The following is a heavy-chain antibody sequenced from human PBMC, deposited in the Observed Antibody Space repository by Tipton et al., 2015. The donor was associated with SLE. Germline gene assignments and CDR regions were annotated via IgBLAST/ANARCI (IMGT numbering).Heavy chain of an antibody. J-gene: IGHJ4*02. Sequence: SLRLSCAASGFTFSSYSMTWVRQAPGKGLEWVSEISGSGSSTYYADSVKGRFTISRDNSKNSLYLQMNSLRAEDTAVYYCARDGLSSSGSPYFDYWGQGTLVTVSS. CDR2: ISGSGSST. CDR3: ARDGLSSSGSPYFDY. V-gene: IGHV3-23*01. CDR1: GFTFSSYS. D-gene: IGHD6-13*01.